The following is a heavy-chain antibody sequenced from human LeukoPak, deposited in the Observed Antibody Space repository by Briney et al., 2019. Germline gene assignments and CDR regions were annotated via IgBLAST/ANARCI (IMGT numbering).Heavy chain of an antibody. J-gene: IGHJ4*02. V-gene: IGHV4-59*01. D-gene: IGHD5-24*01. Sequence: SKTLSLTCTVLGVSISSNYWSWIRQRPGKGLEWIGYIYNGGSTNYNPSLKSRVTISVDTSKNQFSMNLTSVTAADTAVYYCATLRDGYEFDYWGQGTLVTVSS. CDR2: IYNGGST. CDR1: GVSISSNY. CDR3: ATLRDGYEFDY.